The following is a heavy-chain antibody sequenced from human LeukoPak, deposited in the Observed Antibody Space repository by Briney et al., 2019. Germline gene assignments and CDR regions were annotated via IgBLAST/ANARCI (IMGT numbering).Heavy chain of an antibody. CDR2: IYPSGST. D-gene: IGHD4-17*01. V-gene: IGHV4-30-2*01. CDR3: ARDSIDYGDYGYYYYGMDV. J-gene: IGHJ6*02. Sequence: SETLSLTCAVSGGSISSGTYSWSWIRQPPGKGLEWISYIYPSGSTYYNPSLKSRVSISVDTSKNQFSLKLSSVTAADTAVYYCARDSIDYGDYGYYYYGMDVWGQGTTVTVSS. CDR1: GGSISSGTYS.